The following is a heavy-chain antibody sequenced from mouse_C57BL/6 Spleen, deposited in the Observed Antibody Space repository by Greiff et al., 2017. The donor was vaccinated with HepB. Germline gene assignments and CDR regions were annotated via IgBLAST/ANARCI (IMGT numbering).Heavy chain of an antibody. J-gene: IGHJ3*01. CDR1: GYTFTDYN. Sequence: EVHLVESGPELVKPGASVKIPCKASGYTFTDYNMDWVKQSHGKSLEWIGDINPNNGGTIYNQKFKGKATLTVDKSSSTAYMELRSLTSEDTAVYYCASTIYYDYDAWFAYWGQGTLVTVSA. CDR2: INPNNGGT. V-gene: IGHV1-18*01. D-gene: IGHD2-4*01. CDR3: ASTIYYDYDAWFAY.